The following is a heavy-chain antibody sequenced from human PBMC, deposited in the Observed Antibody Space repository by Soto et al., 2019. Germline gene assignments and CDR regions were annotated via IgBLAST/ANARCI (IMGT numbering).Heavy chain of an antibody. V-gene: IGHV3-23*01. CDR3: AKEIITMIVVVKAAFDI. CDR1: GFTFSSYA. CDR2: ISGSGGST. J-gene: IGHJ3*02. D-gene: IGHD3-22*01. Sequence: GGSLRLSCAASGFTFSSYAMSWVRQAPGKGLEWVSAISGSGGSTYYADSVKGRFTIYRDNSKNTLYLQMNSLRAEDTAVYYCAKEIITMIVVVKAAFDIWGQGTMVTVSS.